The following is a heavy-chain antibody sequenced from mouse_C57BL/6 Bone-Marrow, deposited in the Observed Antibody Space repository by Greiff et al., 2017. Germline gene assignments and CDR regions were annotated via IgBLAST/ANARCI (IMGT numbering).Heavy chain of an antibody. Sequence: QVQLQQPGAELVRPGSSVKLSCKASGYTFTSYWMHWVKQRPIQGLEWIGNIDPSDSETHYNQKFKDKATLTVDKSSSTAYMQLSSLTSEDSAVYYCARSATNWDFDYWGQGTTLTVSS. CDR1: GYTFTSYW. CDR3: ARSATNWDFDY. D-gene: IGHD4-1*01. V-gene: IGHV1-52*01. CDR2: IDPSDSET. J-gene: IGHJ2*01.